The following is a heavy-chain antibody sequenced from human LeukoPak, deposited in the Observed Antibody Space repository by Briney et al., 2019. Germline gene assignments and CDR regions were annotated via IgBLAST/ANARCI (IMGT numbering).Heavy chain of an antibody. CDR2: INPSGGST. CDR1: GYTFTCYY. CDR3: AREASTVTSLDY. Sequence: ASVKVSCKASGYTFTCYYMYWVRQAPGQGLEWMGIINPSGGSTSYAQKFQGRVTMTRDMSTSTVYMELSSLRSEDTAVYYCAREASTVTSLDYWGQGTLVTVSS. V-gene: IGHV1-46*01. J-gene: IGHJ4*02. D-gene: IGHD4-17*01.